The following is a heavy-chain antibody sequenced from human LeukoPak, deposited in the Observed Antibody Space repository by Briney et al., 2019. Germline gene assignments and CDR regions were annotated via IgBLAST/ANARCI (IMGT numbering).Heavy chain of an antibody. V-gene: IGHV3-23*01. CDR2: ISGSGGST. J-gene: IGHJ4*02. D-gene: IGHD3-22*01. CDR3: ASDSSGYYYVPFDY. Sequence: PGGSLRLSCAASGFTFSSYAMSWVRQAPGKGLEWVSAISGSGGSTYYADSVKGRFTMSRDNSKNTLYLQMNSLRAEDTAVYYCASDSSGYYYVPFDYWGQGTLVTVSS. CDR1: GFTFSSYA.